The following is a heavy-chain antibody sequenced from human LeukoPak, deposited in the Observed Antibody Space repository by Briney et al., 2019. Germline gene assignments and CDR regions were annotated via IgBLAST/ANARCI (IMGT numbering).Heavy chain of an antibody. V-gene: IGHV1-46*01. CDR2: IYPRDGST. CDR1: GYTFTNNY. J-gene: IGHJ4*02. Sequence: ASVKVSCKASGYTFTNNYLHWVRLAPGQGLEWMGMIYPRDGSTSYAQNFQGRVTVTRDTSTTTVHMELRGLRSEDTAVYYCARDQEGFDYWGQGTVVTVFS. CDR3: ARDQEGFDY.